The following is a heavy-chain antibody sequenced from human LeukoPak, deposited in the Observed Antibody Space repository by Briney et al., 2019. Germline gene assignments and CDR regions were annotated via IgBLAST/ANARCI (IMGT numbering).Heavy chain of an antibody. Sequence: GGSLRLSCAASGFTFSSYGMHWVRQAPGKGLEWVAVIWYDGSNKYYADSVKGRFTISRDNSKNTLYLQMNSLRAEDTAVYYCAKGHIAVAAPSDYWGQGTLVTVSS. V-gene: IGHV3-33*06. D-gene: IGHD6-19*01. CDR3: AKGHIAVAAPSDY. CDR2: IWYDGSNK. CDR1: GFTFSSYG. J-gene: IGHJ4*02.